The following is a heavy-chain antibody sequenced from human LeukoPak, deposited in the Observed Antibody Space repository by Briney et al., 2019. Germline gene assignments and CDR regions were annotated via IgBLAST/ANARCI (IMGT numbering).Heavy chain of an antibody. CDR2: IISSRSYI. V-gene: IGHV3-21*03. D-gene: IGHD3-16*01. CDR1: GFTFSSYS. J-gene: IGHJ3*02. Sequence: PGGSLRLSCAASGFTFSSYSVNWVRQAPGKGLEWVSSIISSRSYIYYTDSVKGRFTISRDNAKNSLYLQMNSLKTEDTAVYYCTTDGVYMITFGGGPENAFDIWGQGTIVTVSS. CDR3: TTDGVYMITFGGGPENAFDI.